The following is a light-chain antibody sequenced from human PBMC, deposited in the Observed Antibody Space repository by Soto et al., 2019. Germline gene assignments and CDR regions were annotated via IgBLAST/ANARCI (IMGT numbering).Light chain of an antibody. V-gene: IGLV2-11*01. J-gene: IGLJ2*01. Sequence: QSALTQPRSVSGSPGQSVTISCTGTSSDVGDYTYVSWYQHHPGKAPKLMIYDVTKRPSGVPDRFSGSKSAYTASLTISGLQAEDEADYYCCSYSGNSLAIFGGGTKVTVL. CDR3: CSYSGNSLAI. CDR1: SSDVGDYTY. CDR2: DVT.